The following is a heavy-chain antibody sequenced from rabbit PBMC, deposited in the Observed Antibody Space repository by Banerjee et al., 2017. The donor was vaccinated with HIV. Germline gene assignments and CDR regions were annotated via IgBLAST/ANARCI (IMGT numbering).Heavy chain of an antibody. D-gene: IGHD1-1*01. CDR3: ARDGSSGYPNF. V-gene: IGHV1S45*01. Sequence: QEQLEESGGDLVKPEGSLTLTCTASGFSFSSSYWIWWVRQAPGKGLEWIACVYTGSSGSTWYASWAKGRFTISKTSSTTVTLQMTSLTAADTATYFCARDGSSGYPNFWGPGTLVTVS. CDR2: VYTGSSGST. CDR1: GFSFSSSYW. J-gene: IGHJ6*01.